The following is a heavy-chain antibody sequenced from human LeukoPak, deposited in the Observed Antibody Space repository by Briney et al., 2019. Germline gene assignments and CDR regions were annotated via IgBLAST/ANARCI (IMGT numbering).Heavy chain of an antibody. CDR3: ARDGPVRYYYGTDV. D-gene: IGHD3/OR15-3a*01. CDR2: IYHSGST. Sequence: SETLSLTCTVSGYSISSGYYWGWIRQPPGKGLEWIGSIYHSGSTYYNPSLKSRVTISVDTSKNQFSLKLSFVTAADTAVYYCARDGPVRYYYGTDVWGQGTTVTVSS. V-gene: IGHV4-38-2*02. J-gene: IGHJ6*02. CDR1: GYSISSGYY.